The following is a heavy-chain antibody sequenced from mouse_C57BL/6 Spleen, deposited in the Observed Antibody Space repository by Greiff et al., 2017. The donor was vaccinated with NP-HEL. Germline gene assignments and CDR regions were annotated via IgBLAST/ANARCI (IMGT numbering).Heavy chain of an antibody. CDR2: IYPGDGAT. CDR1: GYAFSSSW. CDR3: ARDHYGSSLDY. V-gene: IGHV1-82*01. Sequence: VKLQQSGPELVKPGASVKISCKASGYAFSSSWMNWVKQRPGKGLEWIGRIYPGDGATNYNGKFKGKATLTADKSSSTAYMQLSSLTSEDAAVYFCARDHYGSSLDYWGQGTTLTVSS. J-gene: IGHJ2*01. D-gene: IGHD1-1*01.